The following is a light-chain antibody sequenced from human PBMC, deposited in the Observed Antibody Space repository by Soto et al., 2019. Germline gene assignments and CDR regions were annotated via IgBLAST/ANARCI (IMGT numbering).Light chain of an antibody. V-gene: IGKV3-11*01. CDR1: QSVSSY. Sequence: EIVLTQSPATLSLSPGERATLSCRASQSVSSYLAWYQQKPGQAPRLLIYDASNRATGIPARFSGSGSRTDFTLTISSLEPEDFAVYYCQQRTSFGGGTKVEIK. CDR2: DAS. CDR3: QQRTS. J-gene: IGKJ4*01.